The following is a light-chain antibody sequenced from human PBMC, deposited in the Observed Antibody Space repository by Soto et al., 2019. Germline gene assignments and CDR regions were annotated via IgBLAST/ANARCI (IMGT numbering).Light chain of an antibody. J-gene: IGKJ4*01. Sequence: DIQMTQSPSTLSASVVDRVTITCRASQSISSWLAWYQQKLGRAPRLLTYDASSLESGVPSRFSGSGYGTEFTLTISSLQPDDFATYYCQQYNTYSSLTFGGGTKVDIK. CDR1: QSISSW. V-gene: IGKV1-5*01. CDR2: DAS. CDR3: QQYNTYSSLT.